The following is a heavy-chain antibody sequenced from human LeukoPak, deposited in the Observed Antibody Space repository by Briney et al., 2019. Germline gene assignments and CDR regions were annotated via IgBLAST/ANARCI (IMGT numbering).Heavy chain of an antibody. V-gene: IGHV1-2*02. CDR3: ARNHGSSWYGPPDY. CDR2: INPNSGGT. CDR1: GYTFSDYD. D-gene: IGHD6-13*01. Sequence: ASVKVSCKASGYTFSDYDVNWVRQAPGQGLEWMGWINPNSGGTNYAQKFQGRVTMTRDTSISTAYMELSRLRSDDTAVYYCARNHGSSWYGPPDYWGQGTLVTVSS. J-gene: IGHJ4*02.